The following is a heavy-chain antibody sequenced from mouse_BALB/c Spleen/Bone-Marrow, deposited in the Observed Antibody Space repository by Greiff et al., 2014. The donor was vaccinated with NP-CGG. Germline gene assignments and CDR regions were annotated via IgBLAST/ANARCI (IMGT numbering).Heavy chain of an antibody. CDR2: ISSGSSTI. D-gene: IGHD1-1*01. V-gene: IGHV5-17*02. J-gene: IGHJ2*01. CDR3: VRSGSSSGYFDY. Sequence: EVQRVESGGGLVQPGGSRKLSCAASGLTFSSFGMHWVRQAPEKGLEWVAYISSGSSTIYYGDTVMGRFTISRDNPKNTLFLQMTSLRSEDTATYYCVRSGSSSGYFDYWGQGTTLTVSS. CDR1: GLTFSSFG.